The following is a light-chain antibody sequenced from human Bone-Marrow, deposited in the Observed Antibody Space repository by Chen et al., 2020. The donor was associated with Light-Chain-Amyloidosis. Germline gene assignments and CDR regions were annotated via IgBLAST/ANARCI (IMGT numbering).Light chain of an antibody. Sequence: EIVLTQSPGTLSLSPGEKASLSCRARQSVSSYYMAWYHQRRGQAPRLLIYGASKRADGIPDRFSGSGSGTDFTLTISRLEADDFAVYFCQQFLGSPWTFGQGTKVEVK. CDR3: QQFLGSPWT. CDR1: QSVSSYY. CDR2: GAS. J-gene: IGKJ1*01. V-gene: IGKV3-20*01.